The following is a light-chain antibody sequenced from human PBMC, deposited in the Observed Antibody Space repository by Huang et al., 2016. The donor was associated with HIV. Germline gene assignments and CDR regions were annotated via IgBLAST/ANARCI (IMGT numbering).Light chain of an antibody. V-gene: IGKV3-20*01. CDR1: QSVSSSH. Sequence: EIVLTQSPGTLSLSPGERATLSCRASQSVSSSHLAWYQQKAGQSPRLLSDGASSRASGTPNRFSGSGSGTDFTLTISRLDPEDFAVYYCQQYGTSTSTFGQGTRVEVK. CDR3: QQYGTSTST. J-gene: IGKJ1*01. CDR2: GAS.